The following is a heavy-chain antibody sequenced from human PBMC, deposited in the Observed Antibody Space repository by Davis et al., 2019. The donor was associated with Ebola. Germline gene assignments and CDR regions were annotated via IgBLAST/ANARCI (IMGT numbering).Heavy chain of an antibody. CDR2: ISSSSSYI. Sequence: GESLKISCAASGFTFSSYSMNWVRQAPGKGLEWVSSISSSSSYIYYADSVKGRFTISRDNAKNSLYLQMNSLRAEDTAVYYCARDSPYGGYGEYYGMDVWGQGTTVTVS. V-gene: IGHV3-21*01. CDR1: GFTFSSYS. CDR3: ARDSPYGGYGEYYGMDV. J-gene: IGHJ6*02. D-gene: IGHD5-12*01.